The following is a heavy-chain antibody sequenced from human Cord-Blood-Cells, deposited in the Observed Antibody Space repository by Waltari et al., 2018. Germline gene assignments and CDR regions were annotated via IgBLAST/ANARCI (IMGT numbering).Heavy chain of an antibody. J-gene: IGHJ3*02. CDR1: GGSFRGYY. Sequence: QVQLQQWGAGLLKPSETLSLTCAVYGGSFRGYYWSRIRPPPGQGLEWIGEINNSGSTNYNPSLKSRVTISVDTSKNQFSLKLSSVTAADTAVYYCARGLGDILTGRSLDAFDIWGQGTMVTDSS. CDR3: ARGLGDILTGRSLDAFDI. CDR2: INNSGST. D-gene: IGHD3-9*01. V-gene: IGHV4-34*01.